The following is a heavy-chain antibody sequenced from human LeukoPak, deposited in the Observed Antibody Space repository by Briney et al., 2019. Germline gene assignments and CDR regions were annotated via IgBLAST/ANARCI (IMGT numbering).Heavy chain of an antibody. V-gene: IGHV4-34*01. Sequence: SETLSLTCAVYGGSFSGYYRSWIRQPPGKGLEWIGEINHSGSTNYNPSLKSRVTISVDTSKNQFSLKLSSVTAADTAVYYCARGSISGFDYWGQGTLVTLSS. CDR3: ARGSISGFDY. D-gene: IGHD2-15*01. CDR2: INHSGST. CDR1: GGSFSGYY. J-gene: IGHJ4*02.